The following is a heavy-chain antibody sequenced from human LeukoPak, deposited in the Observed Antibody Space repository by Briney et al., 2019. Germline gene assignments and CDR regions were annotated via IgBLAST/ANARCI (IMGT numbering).Heavy chain of an antibody. D-gene: IGHD3-10*01. J-gene: IGHJ4*03. Sequence: GSLPVSCAASGFTISGYWMHWVRQAPGKGLVWVSRISGDGSITAYADSVKGRFTISRDNAKNTLYLQMNSLRAEDTAVYYCARGRAGNYYNHNDYWGQGALVTPSS. V-gene: IGHV3-74*01. CDR2: ISGDGSIT. CDR3: ARGRAGNYYNHNDY. CDR1: GFTISGYW.